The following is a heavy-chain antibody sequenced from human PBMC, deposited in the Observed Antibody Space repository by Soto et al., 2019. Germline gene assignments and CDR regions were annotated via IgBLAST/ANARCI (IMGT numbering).Heavy chain of an antibody. CDR3: AEDTDAHGTTVTHFDN. CDR2: ISWNHVTT. V-gene: IGHV3-9*01. Sequence: PGGSLRLSCAASGFRFDDYAMHWVRQAPGKGLEWLSGISWNHVTTGYADSVKGRFTISRDNAKNSLLLQMNSLRAEDTAVYYCAEDTDAHGTTVTHFDNWGQGTQVTVSS. CDR1: GFRFDDYA. D-gene: IGHD4-4*01. J-gene: IGHJ4*02.